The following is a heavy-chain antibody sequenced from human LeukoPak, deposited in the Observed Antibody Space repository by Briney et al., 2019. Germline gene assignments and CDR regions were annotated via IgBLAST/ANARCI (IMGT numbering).Heavy chain of an antibody. Sequence: GASVKVSCKASGYTFTGYYMHWVRQAPGQGLEWMGWINPNSGGTNYAQKFQGRVTMTRDTSISTAYMELSRLRSDDTAVYYCARLPITMVRGVIIDHDYWGQGTLVTVSS. D-gene: IGHD3-10*01. J-gene: IGHJ4*02. V-gene: IGHV1-2*02. CDR2: INPNSGGT. CDR1: GYTFTGYY. CDR3: ARLPITMVRGVIIDHDY.